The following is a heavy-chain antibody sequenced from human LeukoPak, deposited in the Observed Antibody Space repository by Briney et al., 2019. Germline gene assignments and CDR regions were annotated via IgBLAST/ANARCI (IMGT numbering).Heavy chain of an antibody. V-gene: IGHV3-48*02. J-gene: IGHJ4*02. CDR1: GFTFSTHS. CDR2: ISSSSSAM. D-gene: IGHD1-26*01. Sequence: TGGSLRLSCAASGFTFSTHSMHWVRQAPGKGLEWVSYISSSSSAMLYADSVKGRFTISRDNAKNSLYLQMNSLRDEDTAVYYCTRDTRVGGTMDFDYWGQGTLVTVSS. CDR3: TRDTRVGGTMDFDY.